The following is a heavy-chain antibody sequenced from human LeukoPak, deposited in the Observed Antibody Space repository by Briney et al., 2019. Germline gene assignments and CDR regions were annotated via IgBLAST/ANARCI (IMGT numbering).Heavy chain of an antibody. CDR1: GGSFSSYY. CDR2: IYYGGST. D-gene: IGHD3-10*01. CDR3: GRGIVVRGSYYVGMDV. Sequence: SETLSLTCTVSGGSFSSYYWSWIRQPPGKGLEWIGYIYYGGSTNYNPSLESRVTISVDTSKNHSSLQRSSVTAADTAFYYCGRGIVVRGSYYVGMDVWGQGTTVTVS. J-gene: IGHJ6*02. V-gene: IGHV4-59*12.